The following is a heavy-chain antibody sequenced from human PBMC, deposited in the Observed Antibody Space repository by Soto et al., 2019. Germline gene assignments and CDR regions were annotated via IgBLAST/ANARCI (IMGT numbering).Heavy chain of an antibody. CDR3: ARVNVVVVAATREYYFDY. CDR1: GYTFTGYY. CDR2: INPNSGGT. Sequence: ASVKVSCKASGYTFTGYYMHWVRQAPGQGLEWMGWINPNSGGTNYAQKFQGRVTMTRDTSISTAYMELSRPRSDDTAVYYCARVNVVVVAATREYYFDYWGQGTLVTVPQ. V-gene: IGHV1-2*02. J-gene: IGHJ4*02. D-gene: IGHD2-15*01.